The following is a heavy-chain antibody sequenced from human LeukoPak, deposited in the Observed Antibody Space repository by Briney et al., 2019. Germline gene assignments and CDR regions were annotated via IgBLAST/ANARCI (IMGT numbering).Heavy chain of an antibody. D-gene: IGHD1-1*01. CDR2: ISYDGSNK. V-gene: IGHV3-30*18. CDR1: GFTFSSYG. J-gene: IGHJ5*01. CDR3: AKGTGKSTLNWFDS. Sequence: GRSLGLSCAASGFTFSSYGMHWVRQAPGKGLEWVAVISYDGSNKYYADSVKGRFTISRDNSKNTLYLQMNSLRAEDTAVYYCAKGTGKSTLNWFDSWGQGTLVTVSS.